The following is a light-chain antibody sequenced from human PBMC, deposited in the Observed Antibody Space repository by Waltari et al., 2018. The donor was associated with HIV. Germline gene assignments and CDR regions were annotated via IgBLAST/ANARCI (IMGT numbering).Light chain of an antibody. CDR3: GTWDNSLSVWV. J-gene: IGLJ3*02. Sequence: QSVLTQPPSLSAAPGQKVTIPCSGNSANIRYFSVSWYQQLPGTAPKLLIYDSHKRPSGIPDRFSGSTSDTAATLAITGLQTGDEADYYCGTWDNSLSVWVFGGGTKLTVL. CDR1: SANIRYFS. V-gene: IGLV1-51*01. CDR2: DSH.